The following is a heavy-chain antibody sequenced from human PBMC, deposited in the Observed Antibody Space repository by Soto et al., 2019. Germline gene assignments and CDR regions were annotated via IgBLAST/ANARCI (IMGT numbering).Heavy chain of an antibody. CDR1: GFTVSSNY. V-gene: IGHV3-53*02. J-gene: IGHJ6*02. CDR2: IYSGGST. D-gene: IGHD3-9*01. CDR3: ARDPLRRDFRDYYYYGMDV. Sequence: EVQLVETGGGLIQPGGSLRLSCAASGFTVSSNYMSWVRQAPGKGLEWGSVIYSGGSTYYADSVKGRFTISRDNSKNTLYLQMNSLRAEDTAVYYCARDPLRRDFRDYYYYGMDVWGQGTTVTVSS.